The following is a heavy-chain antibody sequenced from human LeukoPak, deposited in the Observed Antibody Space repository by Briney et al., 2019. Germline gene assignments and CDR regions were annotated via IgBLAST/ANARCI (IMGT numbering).Heavy chain of an antibody. CDR2: ISSSSSYI. J-gene: IGHJ5*02. CDR1: GFTFSSYS. D-gene: IGHD5-24*01. Sequence: PGGSLRLSCAASGFTFSSYSMNWVRQAPGKGLEWVSSISSSSSYIYYADSVKGRFTISRDNAKNSLYLQMNSLRAEDTAVYYCARGDGYNLATTFDPWGQGTLVTVSS. CDR3: ARGDGYNLATTFDP. V-gene: IGHV3-21*01.